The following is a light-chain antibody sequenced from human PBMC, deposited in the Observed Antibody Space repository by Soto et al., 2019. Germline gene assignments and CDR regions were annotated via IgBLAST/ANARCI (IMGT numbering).Light chain of an antibody. Sequence: EIVMTQSPATLSVSPGERATLSCRASQSVSSNLAWYQQKPGQAPRLLIYGASSRATGIPDRFSGSGSGTDFTLTISRLEPEDFAVYYCQQYGKTFGPGTKGDIK. CDR3: QQYGKT. CDR2: GAS. J-gene: IGKJ3*01. CDR1: QSVSSN. V-gene: IGKV3-20*01.